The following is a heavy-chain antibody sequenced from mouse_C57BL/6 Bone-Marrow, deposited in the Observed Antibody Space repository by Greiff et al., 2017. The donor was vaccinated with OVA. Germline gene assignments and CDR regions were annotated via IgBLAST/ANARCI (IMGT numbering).Heavy chain of an antibody. D-gene: IGHD2-4*01. Sequence: VKLMESGAELVKPGASVKMSCKASGYTFTTYPIEWMKQNHGKSLEWIGNFHPYNDDTKYNEKFKGKATLTVEKSSSTVYLELSRLTSDDSAVDYCEIYYDYSWFAYWGQGTLVTVSA. V-gene: IGHV1-47*01. CDR2: FHPYNDDT. CDR3: EIYYDYSWFAY. CDR1: GYTFTTYP. J-gene: IGHJ3*01.